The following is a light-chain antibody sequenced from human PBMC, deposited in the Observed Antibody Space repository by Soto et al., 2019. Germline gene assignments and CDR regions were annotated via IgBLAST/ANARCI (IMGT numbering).Light chain of an antibody. Sequence: QSVLTQPASLSGSPGQSITISCTGTSSDVGAYNYVSWYQQHPGQAPKLMIYEVTNRPSGVSDRFSGSKSGNTASLTISGLQAEDEADYYCSSYPSSSTLLFGGGTKVTVL. CDR2: EVT. CDR3: SSYPSSSTLL. V-gene: IGLV2-14*01. CDR1: SSDVGAYNY. J-gene: IGLJ3*02.